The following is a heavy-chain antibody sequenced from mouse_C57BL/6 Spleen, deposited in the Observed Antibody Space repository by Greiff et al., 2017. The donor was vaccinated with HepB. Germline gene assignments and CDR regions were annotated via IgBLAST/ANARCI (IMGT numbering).Heavy chain of an antibody. CDR3: ARGPKSFDV. CDR2: ISSGSSTI. J-gene: IGHJ1*03. CDR1: GFTFSDYG. Sequence: EVKLVESGGGLVKPGGSLKLSCAASGFTFSDYGMHWVRQAPEKGLEWVAYISSGSSTIYYADTVKGRFTISRDNAKNTLFLQMTSLRSEDTAMYYCARGPKSFDVWGTGTTVTVSS. V-gene: IGHV5-17*01.